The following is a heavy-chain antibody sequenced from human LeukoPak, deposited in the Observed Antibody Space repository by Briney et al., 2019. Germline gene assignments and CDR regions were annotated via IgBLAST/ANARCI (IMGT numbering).Heavy chain of an antibody. CDR2: INPNSGGT. Sequence: ASVKVSCKASGYTFTGYYMHWVRQAPGQGLEWMGWINPNSGGTNYAQKFQGRVTMTTDTSTSTAYMELRSLRSDDTAVYYCARGGGGTFSPNWFDPWGQGTLVTVSS. CDR3: ARGGGGTFSPNWFDP. V-gene: IGHV1-2*02. J-gene: IGHJ5*02. D-gene: IGHD1-1*01. CDR1: GYTFTGYY.